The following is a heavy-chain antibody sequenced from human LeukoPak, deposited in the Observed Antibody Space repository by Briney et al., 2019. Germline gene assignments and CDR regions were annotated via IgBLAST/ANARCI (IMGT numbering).Heavy chain of an antibody. V-gene: IGHV4-39*07. CDR3: ARKTGYRSIDY. Sequence: SSETLSLTCTVSGGSISSSSYYWGWIRQPPGKGLEWIGSIYYSGSTYYNPSLKSRVTISVDTSKNQFSLKLSSVTAADTAVYYCARKTGYRSIDYWGQGTLVTVSS. CDR2: IYYSGST. J-gene: IGHJ4*02. D-gene: IGHD3-9*01. CDR1: GGSISSSSYY.